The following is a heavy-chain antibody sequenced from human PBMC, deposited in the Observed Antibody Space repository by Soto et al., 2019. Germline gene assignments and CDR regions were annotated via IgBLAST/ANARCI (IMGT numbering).Heavy chain of an antibody. V-gene: IGHV3-21*01. D-gene: IGHD3-10*01. CDR3: ARVGAYFAEFDYFDY. Sequence: EVQLVESGGGLVKPGGSLRLSCAASGFTFSSYSMNWVRQAPGKGLEWVSSISRNSDYIYYSDSVKGRFIISRDNARTSLYLHMNSLRAEDTAVYYCARVGAYFAEFDYFDYWGQGALVTVSS. J-gene: IGHJ4*02. CDR2: ISRNSDYI. CDR1: GFTFSSYS.